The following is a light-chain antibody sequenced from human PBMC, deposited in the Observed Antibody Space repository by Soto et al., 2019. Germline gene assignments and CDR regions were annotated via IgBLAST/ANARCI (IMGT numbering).Light chain of an antibody. CDR2: AAS. CDR3: QQSYSTRWA. Sequence: DIQMTRSSYSLSATVVDRFTNTCRAFASISSYLKCYQQKLGHAPKLLIYAASSLQSGVLSRFSGSGSGTDFTLNISSLQPEDFATYYCQQSYSTRWAFGQGSKV. V-gene: IGKV1-39*01. CDR1: ASISSY. J-gene: IGKJ1*01.